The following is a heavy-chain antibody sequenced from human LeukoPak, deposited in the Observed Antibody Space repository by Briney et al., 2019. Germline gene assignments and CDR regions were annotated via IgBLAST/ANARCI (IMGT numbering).Heavy chain of an antibody. V-gene: IGHV4-30-4*07. Sequence: PSQTLSLTCAVSGGSISSGSYSWGWIRQPPGKGLEWIGYFFYTGNTYYNASLKSRVTISVDTSKNQFSLKLSSVTAADTAVYYCARGRRIGYNWKGTVDYWGQGTLVTVSS. D-gene: IGHD1-20*01. CDR1: GGSISSGSYS. CDR2: FFYTGNT. CDR3: ARGRRIGYNWKGTVDY. J-gene: IGHJ4*02.